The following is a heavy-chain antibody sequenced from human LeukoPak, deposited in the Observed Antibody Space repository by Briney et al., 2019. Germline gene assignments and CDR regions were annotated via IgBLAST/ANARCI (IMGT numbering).Heavy chain of an antibody. CDR2: IGTTINGT. D-gene: IGHD1-20*01. CDR1: GFTFRRYA. J-gene: IGHJ5*02. V-gene: IGHV3-23*01. Sequence: GGSLRLSCVASGFTFRRYAMTWVRQIPGNGLEWVATIGTTINGTYYADSVRGRFTVSRDNSRDSLHLYMNNLSADDTALYYCARLTVDLPADLFDPWGQGTLVIVSS. CDR3: ARLTVDLPADLFDP.